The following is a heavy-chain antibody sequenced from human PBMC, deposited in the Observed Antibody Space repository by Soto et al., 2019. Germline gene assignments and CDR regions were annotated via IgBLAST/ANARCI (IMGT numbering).Heavy chain of an antibody. Sequence: QVQLQESGPGLVTPSGTFSLTCAVSVGSISTTNWWSWVRQPPGKGLEWIGEIFHNGNTNYNPALMSRVTISVDESKNQFSLKLSSVTAADTAVYYCARDEHYGDFSLGYWGQGILVTVSS. V-gene: IGHV4-4*02. CDR2: IFHNGNT. CDR1: VGSISTTNW. D-gene: IGHD4-17*01. CDR3: ARDEHYGDFSLGY. J-gene: IGHJ4*02.